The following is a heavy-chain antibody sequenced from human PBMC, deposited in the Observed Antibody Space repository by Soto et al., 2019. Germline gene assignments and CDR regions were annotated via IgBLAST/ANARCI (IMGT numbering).Heavy chain of an antibody. CDR3: ARSGLEGSSWNIFYYYCGMDV. V-gene: IGHV1-2*02. J-gene: IGHJ6*02. CDR2: INPNSGGT. D-gene: IGHD6-13*01. CDR1: GYTFTGCY. Sequence: ASVKVSCKASGYTFTGCYMHWVRQAPGQGLEWMGWINPNSGGTNYAQKFQGRVTMTRDTSISTAYMELSRLRSDDTAVYYCARSGLEGSSWNIFYYYCGMDVWGQGTTVTVSS.